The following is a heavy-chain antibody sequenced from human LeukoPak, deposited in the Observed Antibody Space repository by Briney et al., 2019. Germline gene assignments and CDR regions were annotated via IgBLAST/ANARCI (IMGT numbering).Heavy chain of an antibody. J-gene: IGHJ6*02. Sequence: GRSLRLSCAASGFTFSSYAMHWVRQAAGKGLEWVAVISYDGSNKYYADSVKGRFTISRDNSKNTLYLQMNSLRAEDTAVYYCAKDLTYYDILTGYYGEDYYYYYGMDVWGQGTTVTVSS. CDR2: ISYDGSNK. D-gene: IGHD3-9*01. CDR3: AKDLTYYDILTGYYGEDYYYYYGMDV. CDR1: GFTFSSYA. V-gene: IGHV3-30*18.